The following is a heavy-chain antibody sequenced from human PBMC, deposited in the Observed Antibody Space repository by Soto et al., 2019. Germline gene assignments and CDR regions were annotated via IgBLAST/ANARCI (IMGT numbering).Heavy chain of an antibody. CDR3: ARSFGWYAIDH. D-gene: IGHD6-19*01. V-gene: IGHV4-4*02. CDR1: SASIITEQR. J-gene: IGHJ4*02. Sequence: QMQLQESGPGLVKPSETLSLTCAVSSASIITEQRWTWVRQPPGKGLEWIGEIHHSGSTNNNPSLRSXXTXSXXKSKNQFPLNLLSVTAADTARYYCARSFGWYAIDHWGQGTLVIVSS. CDR2: IHHSGST.